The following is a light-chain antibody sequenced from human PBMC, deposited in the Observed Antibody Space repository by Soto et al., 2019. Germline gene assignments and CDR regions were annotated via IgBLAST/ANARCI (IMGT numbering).Light chain of an antibody. CDR3: QQYYSTPWT. CDR2: WAS. J-gene: IGKJ1*01. Sequence: IVMTQSPDSLAVSLGDRCTINCKSSQSVLYSSNNKNYLAWYQQKPGQPPKLLIYWASTRESGVPDRFSGSGSGTDFTLTISSLQAADVAVYYCQQYYSTPWTFGQGTKVDIK. CDR1: QSVLYSSNNKNY. V-gene: IGKV4-1*01.